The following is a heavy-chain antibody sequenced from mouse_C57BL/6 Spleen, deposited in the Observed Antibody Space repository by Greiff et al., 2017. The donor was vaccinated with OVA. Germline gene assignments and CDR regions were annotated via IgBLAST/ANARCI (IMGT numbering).Heavy chain of an antibody. CDR2: IYPGDGDT. Sequence: QVQLQQSGPELVKPGASVKISCKASGYAFSSSWMNWVKQRPGKGLEWIGRIYPGDGDTNYNGKFKGKATLTADKSSSTAYMQLSSLTSEDSAVYFCARTPLYYGSHYFDYWGQGTTLTVSS. V-gene: IGHV1-82*01. J-gene: IGHJ2*01. D-gene: IGHD1-1*01. CDR3: ARTPLYYGSHYFDY. CDR1: GYAFSSSW.